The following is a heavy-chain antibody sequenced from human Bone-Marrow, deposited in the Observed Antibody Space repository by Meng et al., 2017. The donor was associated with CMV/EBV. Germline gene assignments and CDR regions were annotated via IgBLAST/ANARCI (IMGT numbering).Heavy chain of an antibody. CDR2: IRYDGSNK. Sequence: GESLKISCVASGFTFSSYGMHWVRQAPGKGLEWVAFIRYDGSNKYYADSVKGRFTISRDNSKNTLYLQMNSLRAEDTAVYYCAKDLTGGYDFWSGYHYYYYGMDVWGQGTTVTVSS. J-gene: IGHJ6*02. D-gene: IGHD3-3*01. V-gene: IGHV3-30*02. CDR3: AKDLTGGYDFWSGYHYYYYGMDV. CDR1: GFTFSSYG.